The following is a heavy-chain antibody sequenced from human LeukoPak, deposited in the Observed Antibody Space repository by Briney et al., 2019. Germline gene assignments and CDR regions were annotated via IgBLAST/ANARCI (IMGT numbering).Heavy chain of an antibody. D-gene: IGHD3-3*01. J-gene: IGHJ6*02. CDR1: GGSISGYY. Sequence: SETPSLTCTVSGGSISGYYWSWIRQPPGEGLEWIGYIYYSGSTNCNPSLKSRVTISLDTSKNQFSLKLSSVTAADTAVYYCARVTTIFGMTYYYYGLDAWGQGTTVTVSS. V-gene: IGHV4-59*01. CDR3: ARVTTIFGMTYYYYGLDA. CDR2: IYYSGST.